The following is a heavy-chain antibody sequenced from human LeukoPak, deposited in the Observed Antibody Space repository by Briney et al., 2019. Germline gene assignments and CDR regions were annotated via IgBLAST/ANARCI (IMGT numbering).Heavy chain of an antibody. V-gene: IGHV3-9*01. CDR1: GFTFDDSA. D-gene: IGHD2-15*01. CDR2: ISWNSGSI. Sequence: PGGSLRLSCAASGFTFDDSAMHWVRQAPGKGLEWVSGISWNSGSIGYADSVKGRFTISRDNAKNSLYLQMNSLRAEDTALYYCAKDCSGGSCYSGFDYWGQGTLVTVSS. J-gene: IGHJ4*02. CDR3: AKDCSGGSCYSGFDY.